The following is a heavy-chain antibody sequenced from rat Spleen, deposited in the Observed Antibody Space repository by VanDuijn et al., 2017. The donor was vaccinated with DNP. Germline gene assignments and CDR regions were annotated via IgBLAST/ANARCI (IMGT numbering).Heavy chain of an antibody. CDR2: ISYSGST. V-gene: IGHV3-1*01. D-gene: IGHD1-7*01. CDR1: GYSITSIY. CDR3: ARWTRYFDY. J-gene: IGHJ2*01. Sequence: EVQLQESGSGLVKPSQSLSLTCSVTGYSITSIYWGWIRKFPGNKMEYIGHISYSGSTNYNPSLRSRISITRDTSKNHFFLHLNSVTTEDTATYYCARWTRYFDYWGQGVMVTVSS.